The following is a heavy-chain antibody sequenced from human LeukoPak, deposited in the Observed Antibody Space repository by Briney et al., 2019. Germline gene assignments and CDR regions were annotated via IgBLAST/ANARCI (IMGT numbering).Heavy chain of an antibody. Sequence: GGSLRLSCAASGFTFSSYAMSWVRQAPGKGLEWVSAISGSGGSTYYADSVKGRFTISRDNSKKTLYLQMNNLRAADTAVYYCAKDLTSSSWSTLWDCWGQGTLVTVSS. D-gene: IGHD6-13*01. J-gene: IGHJ4*02. CDR2: ISGSGGST. CDR1: GFTFSSYA. V-gene: IGHV3-23*01. CDR3: AKDLTSSSWSTLWDC.